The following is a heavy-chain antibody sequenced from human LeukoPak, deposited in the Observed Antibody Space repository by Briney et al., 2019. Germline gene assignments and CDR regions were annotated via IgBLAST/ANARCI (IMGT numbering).Heavy chain of an antibody. Sequence: SETLSLTCTVSGGSISSGDYYWSWIRQPPGKGLEWIGYIYYSGSTYYNPSLKSRVTISIDTSKNRFSLKLSSVTAADTAVYFCATHNSGYDSGYDAFDIWGQGTVVTVSS. V-gene: IGHV4-30-4*08. J-gene: IGHJ3*02. CDR3: ATHNSGYDSGYDAFDI. CDR1: GGSISSGDYY. CDR2: IYYSGST. D-gene: IGHD3-22*01.